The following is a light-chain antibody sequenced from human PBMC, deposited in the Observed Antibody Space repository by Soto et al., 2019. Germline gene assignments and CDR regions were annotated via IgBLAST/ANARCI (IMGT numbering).Light chain of an antibody. J-gene: IGKJ3*01. V-gene: IGKV1-33*01. CDR1: HHIGSH. Sequence: DIQLTQSPSSLSASLGDRVTITCRASHHIGSHLNWYQQRPGEAPKLLIHDASTLEAGVPPRISGSGSGTDFSLTIRVLQPEDIATYICQHYNNRPPSITFGPGTKVDI. CDR2: DAS. CDR3: QHYNNRPPSIT.